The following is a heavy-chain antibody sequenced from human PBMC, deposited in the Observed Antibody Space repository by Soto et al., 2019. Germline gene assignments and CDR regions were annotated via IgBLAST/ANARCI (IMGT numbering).Heavy chain of an antibody. CDR3: ARESACYGSSTSCYNWFDP. CDR1: GGSFSGYY. Sequence: SETLSLTCAVCGGSFSGYYWSWIRQPPGKGLEWIGYIYYSGSTYYNPSLKSRVTISVYTSKNQFSLKLSSVTAADTAVYYCARESACYGSSTSCYNWFDPWGQGTLVTV. V-gene: IGHV4-30-4*01. CDR2: IYYSGST. D-gene: IGHD2-2*01. J-gene: IGHJ5*02.